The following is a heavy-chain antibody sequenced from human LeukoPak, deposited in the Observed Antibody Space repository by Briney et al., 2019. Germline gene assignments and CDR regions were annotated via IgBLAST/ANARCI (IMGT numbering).Heavy chain of an antibody. D-gene: IGHD3-22*01. CDR3: ARVDYSSGYFADY. V-gene: IGHV4-4*07. CDR1: GGSISSFY. Sequence: SETLSLTCTVSGGSISSFYWTWIRQPAGKGLEWIGRVFTTGSTNYNPSLKSRLTISVDTSKNQFSLKLSSVTAADTAVYYCARVDYSSGYFADYWGQGTLVTVSS. CDR2: VFTTGST. J-gene: IGHJ4*02.